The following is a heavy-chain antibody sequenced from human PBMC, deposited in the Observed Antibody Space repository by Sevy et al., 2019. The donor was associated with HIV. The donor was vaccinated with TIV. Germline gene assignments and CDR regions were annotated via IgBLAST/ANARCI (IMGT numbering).Heavy chain of an antibody. CDR1: GFTFSSYW. V-gene: IGHV3-74*01. CDR3: ARDRREQYCGGDCYSLYYYYYGMDV. Sequence: GGSRRLSCAASGFTFSSYWMHWVRQAPGKGLVWVSRINSDGSSTSYADSVKGRFTISRDNAKNTLYLQMNSLRAEDTAVYYCARDRREQYCGGDCYSLYYYYYGMDVWGQGTTVTVSS. D-gene: IGHD2-21*02. CDR2: INSDGSST. J-gene: IGHJ6*02.